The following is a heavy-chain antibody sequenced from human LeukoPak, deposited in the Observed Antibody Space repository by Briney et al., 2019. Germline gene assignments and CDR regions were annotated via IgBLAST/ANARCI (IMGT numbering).Heavy chain of an antibody. Sequence: GESLKISCKGSGYSFTSYWIGWVRQMPGKGLEWMGIIYPGDSDTRYSPSFQGQVTISAYKSISTAYLQWSSLKASDTAMYYCARHNSVHYDILTGPTTGYYGMDVWGQGTTVTVSS. D-gene: IGHD3-9*01. V-gene: IGHV5-51*01. CDR1: GYSFTSYW. CDR2: IYPGDSDT. J-gene: IGHJ6*02. CDR3: ARHNSVHYDILTGPTTGYYGMDV.